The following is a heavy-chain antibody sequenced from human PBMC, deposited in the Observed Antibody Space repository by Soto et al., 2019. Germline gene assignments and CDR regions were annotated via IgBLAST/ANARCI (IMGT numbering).Heavy chain of an antibody. CDR1: GFTFSSYA. V-gene: IGHV3-30-3*01. Sequence: GGSLRLSCAASGFTFSSYAMHWVRQAPGKGLEWVAVISYDGSNKYYADSVKGRFTISRDNSKNTLYLQMNSLRAEDTAVYYCERAQSIAAAGNYWGQGTLVTVSS. CDR2: ISYDGSNK. D-gene: IGHD6-13*01. CDR3: ERAQSIAAAGNY. J-gene: IGHJ4*02.